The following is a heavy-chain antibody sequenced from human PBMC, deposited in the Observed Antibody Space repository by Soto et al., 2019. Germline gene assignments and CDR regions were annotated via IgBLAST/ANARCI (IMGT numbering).Heavy chain of an antibody. V-gene: IGHV3-30*18. CDR1: GFNFSSYG. D-gene: IGHD3-10*01. CDR2: ISYDGSNK. J-gene: IGHJ6*02. Sequence: QVPLVESGGGVVQPGRSLRLSCAASGFNFSSYGMHWVRQAPGKGLEWVAVISYDGSNKYYADSVKGRFTISRDNSKNTLYLQMNSLRAEDTAVYYCAKAPYYYGSGRYYYYGMDVWGQGTTVTVSS. CDR3: AKAPYYYGSGRYYYYGMDV.